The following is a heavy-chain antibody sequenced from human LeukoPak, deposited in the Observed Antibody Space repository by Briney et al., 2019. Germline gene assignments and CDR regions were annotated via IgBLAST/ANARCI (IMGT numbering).Heavy chain of an antibody. CDR3: ARDRVPSITGTTRTAFDI. D-gene: IGHD1-7*01. J-gene: IGHJ3*02. CDR1: GGTFSSYA. CDR2: IIPIFGTA. V-gene: IGHV1-69*05. Sequence: GASVKVSCKASGGTFSSYAISWVRQAPGQGLEWMGGIIPIFGTANYAQKFQGRVTITTDESTSTAYMELSSLRSEDTAVYYCARDRVPSITGTTRTAFDIWGQGTMVTVSS.